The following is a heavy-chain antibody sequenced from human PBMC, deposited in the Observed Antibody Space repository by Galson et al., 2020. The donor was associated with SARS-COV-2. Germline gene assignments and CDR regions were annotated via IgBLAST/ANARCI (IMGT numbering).Heavy chain of an antibody. V-gene: IGHV3-53*04. CDR1: NY. D-gene: IGHD4-17*01. CDR3: ARDYGDLWFDP. J-gene: IGHJ5*02. Sequence: NYMRWVRQAPVKGLKWVSVIYSGGSRYYEDSVKGRFTISRHNSKNQLYLQMNSMRAEYTAVYCCARDYGDLWFDPWGEGTLVTVS. CDR2: IYSGGSR.